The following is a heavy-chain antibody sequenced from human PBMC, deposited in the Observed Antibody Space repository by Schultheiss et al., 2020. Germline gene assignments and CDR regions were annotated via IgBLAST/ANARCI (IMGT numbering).Heavy chain of an antibody. V-gene: IGHV4-39*07. Sequence: SETLSLTCTVSGGSISSSSYYWGWIRQPPGKGLEWIGEIYHSGSTNYNPSLKSRVTISVDKSKNQFSLKLSSVTAADTAVYYCAASPGYYYDSSGYLPLTSDYWGQGTLVTVSS. CDR1: GGSISSSSYY. J-gene: IGHJ4*02. CDR3: AASPGYYYDSSGYLPLTSDY. CDR2: IYHSGST. D-gene: IGHD3-22*01.